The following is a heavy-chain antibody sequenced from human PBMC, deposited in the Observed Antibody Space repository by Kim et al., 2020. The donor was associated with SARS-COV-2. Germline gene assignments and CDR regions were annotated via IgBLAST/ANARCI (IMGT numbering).Heavy chain of an antibody. Sequence: SVKVSCKASGGTFSSYAISWVRQAPRQGLEWMGGIIPIFGTANYAQKFQGRVTITADESTTTAYMELSSLTSEDTAVYYCARGFWIAAAGTERYYSGMDVWGQGTTVIVSS. CDR1: GGTFSSYA. V-gene: IGHV1-69*13. CDR3: ARGFWIAAAGTERYYSGMDV. D-gene: IGHD6-13*01. J-gene: IGHJ6*02. CDR2: IIPIFGTA.